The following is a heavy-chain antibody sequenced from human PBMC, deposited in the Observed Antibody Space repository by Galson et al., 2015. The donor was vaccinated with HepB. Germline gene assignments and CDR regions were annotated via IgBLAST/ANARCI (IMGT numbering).Heavy chain of an antibody. Sequence: QSGAEVKKPGESLRISCKGSGYSFTTYWISWVRQMPGKGLEWLGRIDPSDSYTNYSPSLQGHVTISADKSISTAYLQWGSLKASDTAMYYCARSGGGEPHYYYDYGMDVWGQGTTVTVSS. CDR2: IDPSDSYT. CDR1: GYSFTTYW. D-gene: IGHD3-16*01. J-gene: IGHJ6*02. V-gene: IGHV5-10-1*01. CDR3: ARSGGGEPHYYYDYGMDV.